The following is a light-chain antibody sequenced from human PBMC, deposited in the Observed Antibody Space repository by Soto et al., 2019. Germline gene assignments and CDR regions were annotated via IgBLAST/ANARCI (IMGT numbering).Light chain of an antibody. Sequence: SYELTQPPSVSVAPGQTATVTCGGRNIGSKSVLWYQQKPGQAPVLVVHDDSDRPSGIPGRFSGSNSGDTATLTISGVEAGDEADYYCQVWDRSSNHWVFGGGTKLTVL. CDR3: QVWDRSSNHWV. V-gene: IGLV3-21*02. J-gene: IGLJ3*02. CDR1: NIGSKS. CDR2: DDS.